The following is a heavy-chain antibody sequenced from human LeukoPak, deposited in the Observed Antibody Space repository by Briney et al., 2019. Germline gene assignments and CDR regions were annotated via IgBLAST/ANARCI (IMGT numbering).Heavy chain of an antibody. V-gene: IGHV3-21*01. D-gene: IGHD4-17*01. CDR3: ARDLPTVITVHFRDS. CDR1: GFTFSSYS. CDR2: ISGSSSFI. J-gene: IGHJ4*02. Sequence: SGGSLRLSCVASGFTFSSYSMIWVRQAPGKGLEWVSFISGSSSFIYNADSVKGRFTVSRDNAKNSLYLQMNNLRAEDTAVYYCARDLPTVITVHFRDSWGQGILVTVSS.